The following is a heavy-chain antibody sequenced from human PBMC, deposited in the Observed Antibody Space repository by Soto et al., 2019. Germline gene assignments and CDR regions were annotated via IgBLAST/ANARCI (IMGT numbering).Heavy chain of an antibody. CDR1: GGTFSSYA. J-gene: IGHJ6*02. CDR3: ASPTVATGYYYYYGMDV. V-gene: IGHV1-69*06. Sequence: QVQLVQSGAEVKKPGSSVKVSCKASGGTFSSYAISWVRQAPGQGLEWMGGIIPIFGTANYAQKCQGRVTITADKSTSTAYMELSSVRSEDTTVYYCASPTVATGYYYYYGMDVWGQGTTVTVSS. D-gene: IGHD4-4*01. CDR2: IIPIFGTA.